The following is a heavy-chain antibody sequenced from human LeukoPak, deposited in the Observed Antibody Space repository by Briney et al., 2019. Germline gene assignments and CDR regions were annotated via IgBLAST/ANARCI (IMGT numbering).Heavy chain of an antibody. J-gene: IGHJ4*02. CDR1: GFTFSSHW. Sequence: GGSLRLFCAASGFTFSSHWMHWVRQTPGKGLVWVSRINSDGSITNYADSVKGRFTISRDNAKNILYLQINSLKAEDTAVYYCTSPMWDTVTHDYWGQGTLVTVSS. CDR2: INSDGSIT. CDR3: TSPMWDTVTHDY. V-gene: IGHV3-74*01. D-gene: IGHD5-18*01.